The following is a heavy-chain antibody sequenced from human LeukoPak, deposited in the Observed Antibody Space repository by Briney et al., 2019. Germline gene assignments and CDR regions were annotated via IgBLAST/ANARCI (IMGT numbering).Heavy chain of an antibody. CDR2: MYFGGST. V-gene: IGHV4-39*01. D-gene: IGHD5-18*01. J-gene: IGHJ4*02. CDR1: GGSISSSSNY. CDR3: ASTYRYNPEY. Sequence: PSETLSLTCAVSGGSISSSSNYWGWIRQPPGKGLDWIGMMYFGGSTYYNPSLKSRVTISVDTSKNQFSLKLSSVTPADTAVYYCASTYRYNPEYWGQGTLVTVSS.